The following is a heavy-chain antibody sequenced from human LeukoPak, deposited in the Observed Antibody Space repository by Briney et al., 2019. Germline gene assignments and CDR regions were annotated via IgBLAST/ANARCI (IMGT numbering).Heavy chain of an antibody. J-gene: IGHJ6*02. CDR1: GGTFSSYA. CDR3: ARVAALEGMITFGGVIAPPYYYYGMDV. CDR2: IIPIFGTA. V-gene: IGHV1-69*13. D-gene: IGHD3-16*02. Sequence: SLKVSCKASGGTFSSYAISWVRQAPGQGLEWMGGIIPIFGTANYAQKFQGRVTITADESTSTAYMELSSLRSEDTAVYYCARVAALEGMITFGGVIAPPYYYYGMDVWGQGTTVTVSS.